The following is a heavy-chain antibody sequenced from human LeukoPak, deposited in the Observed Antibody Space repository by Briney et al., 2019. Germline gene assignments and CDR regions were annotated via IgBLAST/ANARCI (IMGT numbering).Heavy chain of an antibody. CDR3: VRGGSNFDF. Sequence: GGSLRLSCAPSGFTFSTFWMSWVRQAPGKGLEWVANIKEDGSEKYYVDSVKGRFTIARDNAKNSLYLQMSSLKAEDTAVYYCVRGGSNFDFWGQGTLVTVSS. CDR2: IKEDGSEK. D-gene: IGHD6-13*01. CDR1: GFTFSTFW. J-gene: IGHJ4*02. V-gene: IGHV3-7*04.